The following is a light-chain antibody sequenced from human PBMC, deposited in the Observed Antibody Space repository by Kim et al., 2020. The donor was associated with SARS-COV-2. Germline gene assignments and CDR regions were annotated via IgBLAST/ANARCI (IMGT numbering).Light chain of an antibody. V-gene: IGKV3-11*01. CDR3: QQRSNWPPRIT. J-gene: IGKJ4*01. CDR1: QSVSGY. Sequence: EIVLTQSPATLSLSPGERATLSCRASQSVSGYLAWFQQKPGQAPWLLIFDASNRATGIPARFSGSGSGTDFTLTISSLEPEDFAVYYCQQRSNWPPRITFGGGTKVDIK. CDR2: DAS.